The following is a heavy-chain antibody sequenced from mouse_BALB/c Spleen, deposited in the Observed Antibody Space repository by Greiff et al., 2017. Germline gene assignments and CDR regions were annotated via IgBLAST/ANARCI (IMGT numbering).Heavy chain of an antibody. CDR1: GFPITSGYY. D-gene: IGHD1-1*01. V-gene: IGHV12-3*02. Sequence: VQLQESGPGLVKPSQSLFLACSITGFPITSGYYWIWIRQSPGKPLEWMGYITHSGETFYNPSLQSPISITRETSKNQFFLQLNSVTTEDTAMYYCAGDRSGTTVAYWGQGTLVTVSA. J-gene: IGHJ3*01. CDR3: AGDRSGTTVAY. CDR2: ITHSGET.